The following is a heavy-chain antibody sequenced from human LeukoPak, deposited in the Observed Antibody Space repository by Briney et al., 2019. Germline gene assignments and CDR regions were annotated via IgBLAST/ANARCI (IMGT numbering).Heavy chain of an antibody. CDR1: GFTFSSYA. CDR2: ISYDGSNK. V-gene: IGHV3-30-3*01. Sequence: AGGSLRLSCAASGFTFSSYAMHWVRQAPGKGLEWVAVISYDGSNKYYADSVKGRFTISRDNAKNSLYLQMNSLRAEDTAVYYCARAGLRYFDWLPPHYFDYWGQGTLVTVSS. CDR3: ARAGLRYFDWLPPHYFDY. D-gene: IGHD3-9*01. J-gene: IGHJ4*02.